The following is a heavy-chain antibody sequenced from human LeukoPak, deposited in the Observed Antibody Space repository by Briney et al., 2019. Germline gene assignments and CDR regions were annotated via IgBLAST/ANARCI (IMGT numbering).Heavy chain of an antibody. V-gene: IGHV3-15*01. Sequence: PGGSLRLSCAASGFTFGNVWMSWVRQAPGKGLEWVGRIKSKTDGGTTDYAAPVKGRFTISRDDSKNTLYLQMNSLKTEDTAVYYCTTGNHYDILTGYSFVDAFDIWGQGTMVTVSS. J-gene: IGHJ3*02. CDR1: GFTFGNVW. CDR2: IKSKTDGGTT. D-gene: IGHD3-9*01. CDR3: TTGNHYDILTGYSFVDAFDI.